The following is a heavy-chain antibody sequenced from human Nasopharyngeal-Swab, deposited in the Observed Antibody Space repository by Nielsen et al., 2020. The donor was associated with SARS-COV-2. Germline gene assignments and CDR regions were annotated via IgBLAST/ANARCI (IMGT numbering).Heavy chain of an antibody. CDR2: ISYDGSNK. Sequence: GESLKISCAASGFTFSSYAMHWVRQAPGKGLEWVAVISYDGSNKYYADSVKGRFTISRDNSKNTLYLQMNSLRAEDTAVYYSARGRPYYDFWSGYYQEWFEPWGQGNLVTVPS. CDR1: GFTFSSYA. V-gene: IGHV3-30*04. J-gene: IGHJ5*02. CDR3: ARGRPYYDFWSGYYQEWFEP. D-gene: IGHD3-3*01.